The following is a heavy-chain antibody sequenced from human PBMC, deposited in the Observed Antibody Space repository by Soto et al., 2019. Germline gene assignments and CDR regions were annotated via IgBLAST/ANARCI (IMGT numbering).Heavy chain of an antibody. CDR3: ARGLGTTGYYYGLDF. D-gene: IGHD3-22*01. Sequence: EVQLVESGGGLVQPGGSLRLSCAASGFTVNNNYMSWVRQDPGKGLEWVSIIYSGGSTYYADSVKGRFSTSRDISKNMLFLQMNSLGAEETAVYYCARGLGTTGYYYGLDFWGQGTLVTVSS. V-gene: IGHV3-66*01. J-gene: IGHJ4*02. CDR1: GFTVNNNY. CDR2: IYSGGST.